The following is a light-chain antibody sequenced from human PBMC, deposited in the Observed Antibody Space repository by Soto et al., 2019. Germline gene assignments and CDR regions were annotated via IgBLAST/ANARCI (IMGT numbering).Light chain of an antibody. Sequence: EIVLTQSQATLSLSPGERATLSCRASQSVSIYLAWYQQKPGQAPRLLIYDASNRATGIPARFSGSGSGTDFSLTISSLEPEDFAVYYCQQRSKWPLTFGGGTKVEIK. V-gene: IGKV3-11*01. CDR1: QSVSIY. CDR2: DAS. J-gene: IGKJ4*01. CDR3: QQRSKWPLT.